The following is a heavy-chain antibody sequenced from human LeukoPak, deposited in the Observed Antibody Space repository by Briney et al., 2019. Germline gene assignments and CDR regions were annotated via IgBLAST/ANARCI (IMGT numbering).Heavy chain of an antibody. CDR3: AREILESSLRYFDWFDF. D-gene: IGHD3-9*01. V-gene: IGHV3-33*01. CDR1: GFTFSSYG. J-gene: IGHJ5*01. CDR2: IWYDGSNK. Sequence: GGSLRLSCAASGFTFSSYGMHWVRQAPGKGLEWVAVIWYDGSNKYYADSVKGRFTISRDNSKNTLYLQMNSLRAEDTAMYYCAREILESSLRYFDWFDFWGQGTLVTVSS.